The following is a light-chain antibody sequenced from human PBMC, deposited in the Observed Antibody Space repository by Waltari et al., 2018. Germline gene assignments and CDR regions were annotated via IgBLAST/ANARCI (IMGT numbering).Light chain of an antibody. Sequence: SSVLSQPPSVSVAPGQTATITCGGTNLVNRHVPWYQHSPGQAPVLLTLDTRDRPSGVPGRFAGSNSGNAATLTIRWVEAGDEADYYCQVWDGDSDHHWLFGGGTKLTVL. J-gene: IGLJ3*02. CDR1: NLVNRH. V-gene: IGLV3-21*02. CDR3: QVWDGDSDHHWL. CDR2: DTR.